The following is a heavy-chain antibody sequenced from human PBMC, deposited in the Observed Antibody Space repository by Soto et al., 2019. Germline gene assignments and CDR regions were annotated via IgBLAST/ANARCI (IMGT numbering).Heavy chain of an antibody. CDR2: IPYDGSNK. CDR1: GFTFSSYG. D-gene: IGHD3-22*01. CDR3: AKNYYDSRPLYYFDY. V-gene: IGHV3-30*18. Sequence: PGGSLRLSCAASGFTFSSYGMHWVRQAPGKGLEWVAVIPYDGSNKYYADSVKGRFTISRDNSKNTLYLQMNSLRAEDTAVYYCAKNYYDSRPLYYFDYWGQGTPVTVSS. J-gene: IGHJ4*02.